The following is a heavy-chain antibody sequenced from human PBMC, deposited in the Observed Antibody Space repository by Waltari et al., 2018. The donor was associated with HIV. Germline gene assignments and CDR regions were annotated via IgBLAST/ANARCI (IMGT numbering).Heavy chain of an antibody. V-gene: IGHV3-30-3*01. CDR2: KSYDGSKN. CDR1: GFTFSSYA. J-gene: IGHJ4*02. CDR3: ARDPQYCSSTSCSYYFDY. Sequence: QVQLVESGGGVVQPGRSLRLSCAASGFTFSSYAMHWVRQAPGKEVKGVAFKSYDGSKNYYADSVKGRFTISRDNSKNTLYLQMNSLRAEDTAVYYCARDPQYCSSTSCSYYFDYWGQGTLVTVSS. D-gene: IGHD2-2*01.